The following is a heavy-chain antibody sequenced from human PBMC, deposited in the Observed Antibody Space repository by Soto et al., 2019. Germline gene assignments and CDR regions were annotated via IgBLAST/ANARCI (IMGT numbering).Heavy chain of an antibody. D-gene: IGHD2-2*01. CDR3: ARDSPSPSGTSNSCPRGGGFDP. V-gene: IGHV1-18*04. CDR2: INPYNGNT. Sequence: QGQLVQSGVEVKKPGASVKVSCKASGYTFTNYGISWVRQAPGQELEWMGWINPYNGNTRYVQKFQGRDTMTTDTSTTTAYMELTGLRSEDASIYYCARDSPSPSGTSNSCPRGGGFDPWGRGTLLIVSS. CDR1: GYTFTNYG. J-gene: IGHJ5*02.